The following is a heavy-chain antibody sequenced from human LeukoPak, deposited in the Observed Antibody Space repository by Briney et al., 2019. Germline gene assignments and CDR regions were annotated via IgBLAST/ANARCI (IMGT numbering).Heavy chain of an antibody. V-gene: IGHV3-21*01. CDR3: ARDRAVALRGASDI. J-gene: IGHJ3*02. D-gene: IGHD6-19*01. CDR2: ISSSSSYI. CDR1: GFTFSSYS. Sequence: GGSLRLSCAASGFTFSSYSMNWVRQAPGKGLEWVSSISSSSSYIYYADSVKGRFTISRDNAKNSLYLQMNSLRAEDTAVYYCARDRAVALRGASDIWGQGTMVTVSS.